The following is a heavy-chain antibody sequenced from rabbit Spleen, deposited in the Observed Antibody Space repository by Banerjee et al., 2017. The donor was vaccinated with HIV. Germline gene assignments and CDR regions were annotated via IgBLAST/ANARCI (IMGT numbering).Heavy chain of an antibody. CDR3: VRDPVSDYYPFDL. CDR2: IDIGSSGFT. V-gene: IGHV1S40*01. Sequence: QSLEESGGGLVKPGASLTLTCKASGLDFSGDSYDSYMCWVRQAPGKGLEWIACIDIGSSGFTYFASWVNGRFTISKTSSTTVTLQMTSLTAADTATYFCVRDPVSDYYPFDLWGQGTLVTVS. CDR1: GLDFSGDSY. D-gene: IGHD2-1*01. J-gene: IGHJ3*01.